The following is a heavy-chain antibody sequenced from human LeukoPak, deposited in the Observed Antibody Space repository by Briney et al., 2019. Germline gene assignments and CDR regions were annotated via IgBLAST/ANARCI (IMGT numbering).Heavy chain of an antibody. Sequence: SQTLSLTCTVSGGSISSGDYYWSWIRQPPGKGLEWIGYIYYSGSTYYNPSLKSRVTISVDTSKNQFSLKLSSVPAADTAVYYCARVSHYDSSGYYYFDYWGQGTLVTVSS. D-gene: IGHD3-22*01. CDR2: IYYSGST. J-gene: IGHJ4*02. CDR3: ARVSHYDSSGYYYFDY. CDR1: GGSISSGDYY. V-gene: IGHV4-30-4*08.